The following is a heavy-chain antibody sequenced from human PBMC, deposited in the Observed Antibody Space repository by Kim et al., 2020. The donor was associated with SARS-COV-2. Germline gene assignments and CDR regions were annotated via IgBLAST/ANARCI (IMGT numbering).Heavy chain of an antibody. Sequence: ASVKVSCKASGYTFTSHAMNWVRQAPGQGLEWMGWINTNTGNPTYAQDFTGRFVFSLDTSVSAAYLQISSLKAEDTAVYYCARVLYSGTWNYGMDVWGQGTAVTVSS. J-gene: IGHJ6*02. CDR3: ARVLYSGTWNYGMDV. V-gene: IGHV7-4-1*02. CDR1: GYTFTSHA. CDR2: INTNTGNP. D-gene: IGHD6-13*01.